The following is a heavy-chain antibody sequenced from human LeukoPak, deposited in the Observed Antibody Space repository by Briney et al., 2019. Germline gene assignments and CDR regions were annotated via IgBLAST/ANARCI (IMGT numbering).Heavy chain of an antibody. J-gene: IGHJ4*02. D-gene: IGHD6-13*01. CDR3: ARRIAAAGSFDY. Sequence: PGGSLRLSCAASGFTFSSYAMSWVRQAPGKGLEWVSAISGSGGSTYYADSVKGRFTIPRDNSKNTLYLQMNSLRAEDTAVYYCARRIAAAGSFDYWGQGTLVTVSS. V-gene: IGHV3-23*01. CDR1: GFTFSSYA. CDR2: ISGSGGST.